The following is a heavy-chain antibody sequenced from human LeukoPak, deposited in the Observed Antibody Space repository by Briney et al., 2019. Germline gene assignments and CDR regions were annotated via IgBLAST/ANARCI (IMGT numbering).Heavy chain of an antibody. CDR3: ARVPIAVAGIRWAFDI. D-gene: IGHD6-19*01. CDR1: GGSFSGYY. V-gene: IGHV4-34*01. Sequence: SETLSLTCAVYGGSFSGYYWSWIRQPPGKGLEWIGEINHSGSTNYNPSLKSRVTISVDTSKNQFSLKLSSVTAADTAVYYCARVPIAVAGIRWAFDIWGQGTMVTVSS. J-gene: IGHJ3*02. CDR2: INHSGST.